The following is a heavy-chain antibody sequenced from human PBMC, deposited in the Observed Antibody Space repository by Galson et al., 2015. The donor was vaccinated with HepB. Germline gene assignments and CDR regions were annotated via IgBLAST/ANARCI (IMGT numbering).Heavy chain of an antibody. CDR3: ARDRRLFVEYFYYYLDV. Sequence: SLRLSCAASGLNFNNYVMHWVRQAPGKGLEWVALISFDVNNKYSQKFQGRVTITRDTSASTVYMELRSLRSEDTAVYYCARDRRLFVEYFYYYLDVWGKGTTVTVSS. CDR1: GLNFNNYV. D-gene: IGHD2-21*02. V-gene: IGHV3-30-3*01. CDR2: ISFDVNNK. J-gene: IGHJ6*03.